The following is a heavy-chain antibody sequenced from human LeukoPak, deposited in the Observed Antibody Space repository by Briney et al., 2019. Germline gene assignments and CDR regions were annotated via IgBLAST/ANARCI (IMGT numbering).Heavy chain of an antibody. J-gene: IGHJ3*02. D-gene: IGHD6-13*01. CDR1: GFTLSSYA. CDR3: AKDKIAAAGTSPSTAFDI. Sequence: GGSLRLSCAASGFTLSSYAMHWVRQAPGKGLEWVSGISWNSGSIGYADSVKGRFTISRDNAKNSLYLQMNSLRAEDTALYYCAKDKIAAAGTSPSTAFDIWGQGTMVTVSS. CDR2: ISWNSGSI. V-gene: IGHV3-9*01.